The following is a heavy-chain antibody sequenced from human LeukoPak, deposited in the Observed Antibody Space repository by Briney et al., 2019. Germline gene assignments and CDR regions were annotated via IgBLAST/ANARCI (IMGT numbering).Heavy chain of an antibody. D-gene: IGHD3-10*01. V-gene: IGHV3-7*01. CDR2: IKQDGSEK. CDR3: AGEYILWFGELYYYYGMDV. J-gene: IGHJ6*02. CDR1: GFTFSDYY. Sequence: GGSLRLSCAASGFTFSDYYMSWVRQAPGKGLEWVANIKQDGSEKYYVDSVKGRFTISRDNAKNSLYLQMNSLRAEDTAVYYCAGEYILWFGELYYYYGMDVWGQGTTVTVSS.